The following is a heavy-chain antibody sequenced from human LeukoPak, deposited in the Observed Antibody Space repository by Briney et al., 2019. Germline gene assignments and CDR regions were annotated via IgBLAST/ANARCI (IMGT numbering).Heavy chain of an antibody. CDR2: ISSSSSYI. CDR1: GFTFSSYS. J-gene: IGHJ4*02. Sequence: GGSLRLSCAASGFTFSSYSMNWVRQAPGKGLEWASSISSSSSYIYYADSVKGRFTISRDNAKNSLYLQMNSLRAEDTAVYYCARDRYGRPMGYYFDYWGQGTLVTVSS. V-gene: IGHV3-21*01. CDR3: ARDRYGRPMGYYFDY. D-gene: IGHD3-9*01.